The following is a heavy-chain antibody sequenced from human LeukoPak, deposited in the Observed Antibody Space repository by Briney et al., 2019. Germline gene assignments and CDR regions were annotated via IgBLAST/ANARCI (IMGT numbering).Heavy chain of an antibody. CDR3: ARSIPYGTTWYGRSDY. CDR2: IKPDGTTK. V-gene: IGHV3-7*03. Sequence: GGSLRLSCAASGFPFSSYSMTWVRQAPGKGLEWVANIKPDGTTKFYVDSVKGRFTISRDNALNSLYLQMNSLRAEDTAIYYCARSIPYGTTWYGRSDYWGQGTLVAVSS. J-gene: IGHJ4*02. D-gene: IGHD6-13*01. CDR1: GFPFSSYS.